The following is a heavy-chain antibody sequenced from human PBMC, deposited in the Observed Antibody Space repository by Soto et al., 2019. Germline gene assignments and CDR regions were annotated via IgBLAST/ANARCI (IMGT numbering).Heavy chain of an antibody. J-gene: IGHJ6*02. Sequence: QVQLVQSGAEEKKPGASVKVSCKASGYTFTSYAMHWVRQAPGQRLEWMGWINAGNGNTKYSQKLQGRVTITRDTSASTAYMELSSLRSEDKAVYYCAREDLDYESSGYFYYYYGMDVWGQGTTVTVSS. CDR3: AREDLDYESSGYFYYYYGMDV. CDR2: INAGNGNT. CDR1: GYTFTSYA. V-gene: IGHV1-3*05. D-gene: IGHD3-22*01.